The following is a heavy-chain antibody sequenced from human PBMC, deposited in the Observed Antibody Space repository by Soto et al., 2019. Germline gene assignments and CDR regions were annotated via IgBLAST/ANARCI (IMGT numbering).Heavy chain of an antibody. CDR3: ARDRRQQLVLPYYYYGMDV. Sequence: EASVKVSCKASGGTFSSYAISWVRQAPGQGLEWMGGIIPIFGTANYAQKFQGRVTITADESTSTAYMELSSLRSEDTAVYYCARDRRQQLVLPYYYYGMDVWGQGTTVTVSS. CDR1: GGTFSSYA. D-gene: IGHD6-13*01. V-gene: IGHV1-69*13. J-gene: IGHJ6*02. CDR2: IIPIFGTA.